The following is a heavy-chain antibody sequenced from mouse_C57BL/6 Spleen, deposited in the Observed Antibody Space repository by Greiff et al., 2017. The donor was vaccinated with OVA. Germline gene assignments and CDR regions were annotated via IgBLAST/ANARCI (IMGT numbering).Heavy chain of an antibody. CDR2: ISDGGSYT. V-gene: IGHV5-4*01. Sequence: EVQVVESGGGLVKPGGSLKLSCAASGFTFSSYAMSWVRQTPEKRLEWVATISDGGSYTYYPDNVQGRFTISRDNAKNNLYLQMSHLKSEDTAMYYCARDIGSTYWYFDVWGTGTTVTVSS. CDR1: GFTFSSYA. D-gene: IGHD1-1*01. J-gene: IGHJ1*03. CDR3: ARDIGSTYWYFDV.